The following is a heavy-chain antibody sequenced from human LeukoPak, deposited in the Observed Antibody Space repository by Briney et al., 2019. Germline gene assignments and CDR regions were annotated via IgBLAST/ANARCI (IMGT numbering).Heavy chain of an antibody. CDR3: ARDLRGGRYCSGGSCYSFGY. D-gene: IGHD2-15*01. CDR2: ISADTGNT. CDR1: GYSFSSYG. V-gene: IGHV1-18*01. Sequence: ASVKVSCKASGYSFSSYGIIWVRQAPGQGLEWMGWISADTGNTDYAQKFQGRVTMTTDTSTSTAYMELRSLRSDDTAVYYCARDLRGGRYCSGGSCYSFGYWGQGTLVTVSS. J-gene: IGHJ4*02.